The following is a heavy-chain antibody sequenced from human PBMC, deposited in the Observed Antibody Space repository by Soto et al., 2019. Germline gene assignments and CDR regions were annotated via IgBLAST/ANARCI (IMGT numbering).Heavy chain of an antibody. D-gene: IGHD6-19*01. Sequence: QVQLVESGGGVVQPGRSLRVSCAASGFTFSIYAMHWVRQAPGKGLEWVAVISYDGTKTYYADSVKGRFTISRDNSKNTVYLQINSLRDEDTAVYYCAKDRGPRRQWLIDHFDYWGQGTLVTVSP. CDR2: ISYDGTKT. J-gene: IGHJ4*02. CDR1: GFTFSIYA. CDR3: AKDRGPRRQWLIDHFDY. V-gene: IGHV3-30*18.